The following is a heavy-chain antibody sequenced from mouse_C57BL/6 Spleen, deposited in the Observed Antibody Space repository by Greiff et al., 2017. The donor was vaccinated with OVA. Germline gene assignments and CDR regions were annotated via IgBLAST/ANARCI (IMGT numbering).Heavy chain of an antibody. CDR2: ISYDGSN. Sequence: EVKLMESGPGLVKPSQSLSLTCSVTGYSITSGYYWNWIRQFPGNKLEWMGYISYDGSNNYNPSLKNRISITRDTSKNQFFLKLNSVTTEDTATYYCARFYDGYYGYFDVWGTGTTVTVSS. CDR1: GYSITSGYY. CDR3: ARFYDGYYGYFDV. J-gene: IGHJ1*03. D-gene: IGHD2-3*01. V-gene: IGHV3-6*01.